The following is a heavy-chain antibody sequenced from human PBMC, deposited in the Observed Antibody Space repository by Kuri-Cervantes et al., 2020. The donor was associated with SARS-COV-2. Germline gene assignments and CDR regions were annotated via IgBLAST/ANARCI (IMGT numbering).Heavy chain of an antibody. J-gene: IGHJ4*02. CDR1: GFTVSSNY. CDR2: IYHSGST. V-gene: IGHV4-4*02. D-gene: IGHD3-10*01. CDR3: ARDGDLLWFGD. Sequence: GSLRVSCAASGFTVSSNYMSWVRQPPGKGLEWIGEIYHSGSTNYNPSLKSRVTISVDKSKNQFSLKLSSVTAADTAMYYCARDGDLLWFGDWGQGTLVTVSS.